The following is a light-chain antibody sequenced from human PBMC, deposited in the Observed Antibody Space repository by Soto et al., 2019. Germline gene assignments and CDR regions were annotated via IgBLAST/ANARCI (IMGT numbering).Light chain of an antibody. J-gene: IGKJ3*01. CDR3: QQYQTYPFT. Sequence: DIQMTQSPSSLSASVGDRVTITCRASQGISTWLAWYQQKPEEAPKSLIYAASSLQSGVPSRFSGSGSGTDFTLTISSLQPEDFATYYCQQYQTYPFTFGPGTKVDFK. CDR2: AAS. V-gene: IGKV1D-16*01. CDR1: QGISTW.